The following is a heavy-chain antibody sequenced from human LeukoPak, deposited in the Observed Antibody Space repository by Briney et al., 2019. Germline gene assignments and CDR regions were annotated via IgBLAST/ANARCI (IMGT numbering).Heavy chain of an antibody. D-gene: IGHD2-2*02. Sequence: GGSLRLSCAASGFPFSSYSINWVRQAPGKGLEWVSYISSSSSSIYYADSVKGRFTLSRDNAKNSLYLQMNSLRAEDTAVYYCARGYSTTWYTLFDYWGQGTLVTVSS. J-gene: IGHJ4*02. CDR1: GFPFSSYS. V-gene: IGHV3-48*01. CDR3: ARGYSTTWYTLFDY. CDR2: ISSSSSSI.